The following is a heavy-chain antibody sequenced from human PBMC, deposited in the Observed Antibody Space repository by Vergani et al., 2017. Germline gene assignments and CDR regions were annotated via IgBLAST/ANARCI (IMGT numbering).Heavy chain of an antibody. CDR3: ARGPLYSSSAFQH. D-gene: IGHD6-13*01. J-gene: IGHJ1*01. V-gene: IGHV3-66*02. Sequence: EVQLVESGGGLVQPGGSLRLSCAASGFTVSSNYMSWVRQAPGKGLEWVSVIYSGGSTSYADSVKGRFTISRDNSKNTLYLQMNSLRAEDTAVYYCARGPLYSSSAFQHWGQGTLVTGAS. CDR1: GFTVSSNY. CDR2: IYSGGST.